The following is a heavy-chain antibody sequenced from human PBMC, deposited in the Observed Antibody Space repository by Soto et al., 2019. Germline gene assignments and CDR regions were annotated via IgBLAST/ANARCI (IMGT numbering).Heavy chain of an antibody. CDR2: ISGSGGST. CDR3: ASRSSGGYFDY. Sequence: EVQLLESGGGLVQPGGSLRLSCAASGFTFSNYAMNWVRQAPGKGLEWVSVISGSGGSTYYADSVKGRFTISRDNSKSTRYLQMNSLRAEDTAVYYCASRSSGGYFDYWGQGTLVTVSS. D-gene: IGHD6-19*01. V-gene: IGHV3-23*01. CDR1: GFTFSNYA. J-gene: IGHJ4*02.